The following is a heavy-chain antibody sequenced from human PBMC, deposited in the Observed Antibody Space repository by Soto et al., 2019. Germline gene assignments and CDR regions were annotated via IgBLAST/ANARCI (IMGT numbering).Heavy chain of an antibody. CDR1: GGSFSGYY. V-gene: IGHV4-34*01. D-gene: IGHD3-10*01. CDR3: ARRFYGSGSYYSYYYYGMDV. Sequence: SETLSLTCAVYGGSFSGYYWSWIRQPPGKGLEWIGEINHSGSTNYNPSLKSRVTISVDTSKNQFSLKLSSVTAADTAAYYCARRFYGSGSYYSYYYYGMDVWGQGTTVTVSS. J-gene: IGHJ6*02. CDR2: INHSGST.